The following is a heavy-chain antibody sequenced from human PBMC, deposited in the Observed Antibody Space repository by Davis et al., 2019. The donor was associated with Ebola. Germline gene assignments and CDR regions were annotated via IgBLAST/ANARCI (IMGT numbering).Heavy chain of an antibody. CDR1: GYPFTSSG. D-gene: IGHD2-8*01. J-gene: IGHJ4*02. CDR2: ISPHNGNT. Sequence: ASVKVSCKASGYPFTSSGITWVRQVPGQGLEWVGWISPHNGNTNYAQKFQGRVTVTTDTSTSTAYMELRSLRSDDTAMYYCARDSFCTYGVCNDRDFDYWAREPWSPSPQ. CDR3: ARDSFCTYGVCNDRDFDY. V-gene: IGHV1-18*04.